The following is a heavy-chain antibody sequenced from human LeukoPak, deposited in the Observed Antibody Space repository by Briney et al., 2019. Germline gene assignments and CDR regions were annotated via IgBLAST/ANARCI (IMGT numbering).Heavy chain of an antibody. Sequence: GGSLRLSCAATGFTFSRYWMSWVRQAPGKRLEWVANIKQDGGEIYYVDSVKGRFTISRDNAKNSLFLQMNSLRAEDTAVYYCAKGYAAMIVVVIPDYWGQGTLVTVSS. CDR1: GFTFSRYW. CDR3: AKGYAAMIVVVIPDY. CDR2: IKQDGGEI. D-gene: IGHD3-22*01. J-gene: IGHJ4*02. V-gene: IGHV3-7*01.